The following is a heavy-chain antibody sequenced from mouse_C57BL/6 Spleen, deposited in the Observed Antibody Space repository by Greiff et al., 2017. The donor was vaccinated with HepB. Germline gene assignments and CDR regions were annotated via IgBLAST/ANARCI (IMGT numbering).Heavy chain of an antibody. J-gene: IGHJ3*01. CDR2: ISYDGSN. D-gene: IGHD4-1*01. V-gene: IGHV3-6*01. Sequence: EVQLQQSGPGLVKPSQSLSLTCSVTGYSITSGYYWNWIRQFPGNKLEWMGYISYDGSNNYNPSLKNRISITRDTSKNQFFLKLNSVTTEDTATYYCARGGNWDGGWFAYWGQGTLVTVSA. CDR3: ARGGNWDGGWFAY. CDR1: GYSITSGYY.